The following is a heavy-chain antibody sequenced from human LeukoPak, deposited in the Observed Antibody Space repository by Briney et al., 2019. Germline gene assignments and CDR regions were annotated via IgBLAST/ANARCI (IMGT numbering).Heavy chain of an antibody. J-gene: IGHJ5*02. V-gene: IGHV4-38-2*02. D-gene: IGHD2-15*01. CDR2: IYHSGST. Sequence: SETLSLTCTVSGYSISSGYYWGWIRPPPGKGLEWIGSIYHSGSTYYNPSLKSRVTMSVDTSKNHFSLNLSSVTAADTAVYYCARDGLGYQNWFDPWGQGTLVTVSS. CDR3: ARDGLGYQNWFDP. CDR1: GYSISSGYY.